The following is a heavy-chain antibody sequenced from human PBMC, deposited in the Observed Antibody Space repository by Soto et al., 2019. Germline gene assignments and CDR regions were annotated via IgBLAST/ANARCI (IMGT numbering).Heavy chain of an antibody. CDR2: ISYDGSNK. CDR1: GFTFSSYA. CDR3: ARAGPHIAAAPFDY. Sequence: QVQLVESGGGVVQPGRSLRLSCAASGFTFSSYAMHWVRQAPGKGLEWVAVISYDGSNKYYADSVKGRFTISRDNSKNTLYLQMISLRAEDTAVYYCARAGPHIAAAPFDYWGQGTLVTVSS. J-gene: IGHJ4*02. V-gene: IGHV3-30-3*01. D-gene: IGHD6-13*01.